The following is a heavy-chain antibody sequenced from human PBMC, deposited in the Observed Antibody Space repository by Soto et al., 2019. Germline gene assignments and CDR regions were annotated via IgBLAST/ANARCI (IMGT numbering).Heavy chain of an antibody. D-gene: IGHD6-13*01. J-gene: IGHJ6*02. V-gene: IGHV5-10-1*01. Sequence: PGESLKISCKGSGYSFTSYWISWVRQMPGKGLEWMGRIDPSDSYTNYSPSFQGHVTISADKSISTAYLQWSSLKASDTAMFSCARRSSSSPYYYYGLKVWGQGTMFTVSS. CDR1: GYSFTSYW. CDR3: ARRSSSSPYYYYGLKV. CDR2: IDPSDSYT.